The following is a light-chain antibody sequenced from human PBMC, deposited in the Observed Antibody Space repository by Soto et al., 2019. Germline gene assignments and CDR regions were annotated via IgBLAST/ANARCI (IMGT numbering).Light chain of an antibody. CDR2: GAS. CDR1: QSVSSSY. Sequence: EIVLTQSPGTLSLSPGERATLSCRASQSVSSSYLAWYQQKPGQAPRLLIYGASSRATGIPDRFSGSGSGTDFTLTISRLEPEDFAVYYCPQYLYTFGQGTKLEIK. CDR3: PQYLYT. J-gene: IGKJ2*01. V-gene: IGKV3-20*01.